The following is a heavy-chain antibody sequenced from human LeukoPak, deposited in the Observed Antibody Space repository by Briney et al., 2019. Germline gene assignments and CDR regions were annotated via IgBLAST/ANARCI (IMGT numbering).Heavy chain of an antibody. J-gene: IGHJ4*02. CDR3: ARPVPAASGGGFDY. V-gene: IGHV4-4*08. CDR1: GGSLSGYY. CDR2: VNAVGST. Sequence: SETLSLTCAASGGSLSGYYWNWIRQPPGKGLEWIGYVNAVGSTKYNPSLSSRLTISVDKSKNQFSLKLNSVTAADSAVYFCARPVPAASGGGFDYWGQGTLVAVSS. D-gene: IGHD2-2*01.